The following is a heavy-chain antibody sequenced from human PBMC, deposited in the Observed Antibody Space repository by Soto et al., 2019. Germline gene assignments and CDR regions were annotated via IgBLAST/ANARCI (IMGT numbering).Heavy chain of an antibody. CDR2: IIPILDIP. D-gene: IGHD2-15*01. J-gene: IGHJ6*02. CDR3: ASHFTGVLVLGASPPGGDNYGWDV. Sequence: QVQLVQSGAEVKKPGSSVTVSCKASGGTFSRYTISWVRQAPGQGLEWMGRIIPILDIPNYAQNFQGRVTMTADKYTSTAYMKLSSLRSDDTAVYYCASHFTGVLVLGASPPGGDNYGWDVWGQGTTVTVSS. V-gene: IGHV1-69*02. CDR1: GGTFSRYT.